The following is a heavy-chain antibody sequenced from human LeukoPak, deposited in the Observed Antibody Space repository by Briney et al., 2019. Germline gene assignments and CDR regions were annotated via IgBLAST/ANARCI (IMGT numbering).Heavy chain of an antibody. J-gene: IGHJ4*02. CDR1: GGSISSRSYY. D-gene: IGHD3-22*01. CDR2: IYYSGST. V-gene: IGHV4-39*01. Sequence: PETLSLTCTVSGGSISSRSYYWGWIRQPPGKGLEWIGSIYYSGSTYYNPSLKSRVTISVDTSKNQFSLKLSSVTAADTAMYYCARYWGPYDNSGAYFDYWGQETLVTVSS. CDR3: ARYWGPYDNSGAYFDY.